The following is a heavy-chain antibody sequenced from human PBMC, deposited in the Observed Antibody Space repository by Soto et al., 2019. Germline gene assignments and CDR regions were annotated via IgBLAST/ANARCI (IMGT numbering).Heavy chain of an antibody. J-gene: IGHJ5*02. V-gene: IGHV4-39*01. CDR3: ARQGGVYDFWSGSPGHGKWFDP. CDR2: IYYSGST. D-gene: IGHD3-3*01. CDR1: GGSISSSIYY. Sequence: PSETLSLTCTVSGGSISSSIYYWGWIRQPPGKGLEWIGSIYYSGSTYYNPSLKSRVTISVDTSKNQFSLKLSSVTAADTAVYYCARQGGVYDFWSGSPGHGKWFDPWGQGTLVTVSS.